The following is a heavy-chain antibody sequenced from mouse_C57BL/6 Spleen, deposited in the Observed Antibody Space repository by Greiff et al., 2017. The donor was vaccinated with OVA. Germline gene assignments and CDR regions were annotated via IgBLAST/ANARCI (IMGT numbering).Heavy chain of an antibody. J-gene: IGHJ4*01. CDR2: IYPGSGST. CDR3: ARRGGTSAMDY. V-gene: IGHV1-55*01. CDR1: GYTFTSYW. D-gene: IGHD4-1*01. Sequence: QVQLQQPGAELVKPGASVKMSCKASGYTFTSYWITWVKQRPGQGLEWIGDIYPGSGSTNYNEKFKSKATLTVDTSSSPAYMQLSSLTSEDSAVYYCARRGGTSAMDYWGQGTSVTVSS.